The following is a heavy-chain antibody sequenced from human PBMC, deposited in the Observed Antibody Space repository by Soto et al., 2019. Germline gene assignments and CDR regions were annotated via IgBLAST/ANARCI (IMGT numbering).Heavy chain of an antibody. V-gene: IGHV3-7*01. CDR1: GFTFSSYW. Sequence: EVQLVESGGGLVQPGGSLRLSCAASGFTFSSYWMSWVRQAPGKGLEWVANIKQDGSEQYYVDSVKGRFTISRDNAKNSLYLQMNSRRAEDTAVYYCARDSLGSGSHYYYYYYMDVWGKGTTVTVSS. CDR3: ARDSLGSGSHYYYYYYMDV. D-gene: IGHD3-10*01. J-gene: IGHJ6*03. CDR2: IKQDGSEQ.